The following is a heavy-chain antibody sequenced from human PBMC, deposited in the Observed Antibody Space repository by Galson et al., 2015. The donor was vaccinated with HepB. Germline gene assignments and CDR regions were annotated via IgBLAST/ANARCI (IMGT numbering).Heavy chain of an antibody. J-gene: IGHJ3*02. Sequence: SVKVSCKASGYTFTSYGIRWVRQAPGQGLEWMGWISAYNGNTNYAQKLQGRVTMTTDTSTSTAYMELRSLRSDDTAVYYCARDWEQLWGGSGAFDIWGQGTMVTVSS. D-gene: IGHD5-18*01. CDR3: ARDWEQLWGGSGAFDI. V-gene: IGHV1-18*04. CDR2: ISAYNGNT. CDR1: GYTFTSYG.